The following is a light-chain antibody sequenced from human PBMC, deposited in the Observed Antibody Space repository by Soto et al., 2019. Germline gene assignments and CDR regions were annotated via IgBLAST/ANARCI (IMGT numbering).Light chain of an antibody. J-gene: IGKJ1*01. CDR3: QQSHSTPWT. CDR1: QTITTY. V-gene: IGKV1-39*01. CDR2: GAS. Sequence: DIQMTQSPYSLSASVGDRVTITCRASQTITTYLNWYQQKPGKAPQLLIYGASSLQSGVPSRFTGSGSGTDFTLTISSLQPEDFATYHCQQSHSTPWTFGQGTKVEI.